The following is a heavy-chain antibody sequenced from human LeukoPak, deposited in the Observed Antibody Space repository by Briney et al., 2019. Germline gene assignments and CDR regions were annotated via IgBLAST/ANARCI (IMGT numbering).Heavy chain of an antibody. Sequence: GGTLRHSCAACGFTFSDFGMHWVGQTTGRGLEWVAVISYDGKSIYYADSVKGRFTISRDNSKNTLYLQVNSLTPEDTAMYYCAKDRNFRVVLYYFFDSWGQGNLVTVSS. CDR1: GFTFSDFG. CDR3: AKDRNFRVVLYYFFDS. CDR2: ISYDGKSI. J-gene: IGHJ4*02. D-gene: IGHD2-15*01. V-gene: IGHV3-30*18.